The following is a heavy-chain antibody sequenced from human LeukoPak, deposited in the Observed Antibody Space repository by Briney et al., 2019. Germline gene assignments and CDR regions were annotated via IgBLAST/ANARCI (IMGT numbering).Heavy chain of an antibody. CDR3: ARRQGIAAAGYYYYYGMDV. CDR2: IYYSGST. Sequence: AETLSLICTVSGGSISSYYWSWIRQPPGKGLEWIGYIYYSGSTNYNPSLKSRVTISVDTSKNQFSLKLSSVTAADTAVYYCARRQGIAAAGYYYYYGMDVWGQGTTVTVSS. CDR1: GGSISSYY. J-gene: IGHJ6*02. D-gene: IGHD6-13*01. V-gene: IGHV4-59*08.